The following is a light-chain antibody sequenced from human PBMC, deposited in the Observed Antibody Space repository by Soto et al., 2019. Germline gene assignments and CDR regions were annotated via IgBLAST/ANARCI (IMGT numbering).Light chain of an antibody. J-gene: IGLJ3*02. CDR2: DTN. CDR1: TGAVATGHY. Sequence: QAVVTQEPSLTVSPGGTVTLTCGSSTGAVATGHYPYWFQQMPGQAPRTLIYDTNNRHSWTPARFSGSLLGGKPALTLSGAQPEDEADYYCSLSYSGSRVFGGGTKLTVL. CDR3: SLSYSGSRV. V-gene: IGLV7-46*01.